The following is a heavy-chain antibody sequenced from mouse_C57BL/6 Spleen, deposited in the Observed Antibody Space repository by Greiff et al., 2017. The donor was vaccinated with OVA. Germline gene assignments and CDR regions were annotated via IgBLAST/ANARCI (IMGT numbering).Heavy chain of an antibody. J-gene: IGHJ1*03. D-gene: IGHD2-4*01. CDR3: ARDEGDYDDSWYFDV. CDR2: ISDGGSYT. Sequence: EVQGVESGGGLVKPGGSLKLSCAASGFTFSSYAMSWVRQTPEKRLEWVATISDGGSYTYYPDNVKGRFTISRDNAKNNLYLQMSHLKSEDTAMYYCARDEGDYDDSWYFDVWGTGTTVTVSS. V-gene: IGHV5-4*01. CDR1: GFTFSSYA.